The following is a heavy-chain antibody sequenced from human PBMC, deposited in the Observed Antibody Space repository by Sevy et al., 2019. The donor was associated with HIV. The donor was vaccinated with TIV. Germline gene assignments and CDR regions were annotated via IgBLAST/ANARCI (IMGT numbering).Heavy chain of an antibody. V-gene: IGHV3-23*01. CDR3: AKVDSSRYYSVSGFDY. CDR2: ISGSGGST. CDR1: GFTFSSYA. D-gene: IGHD3-22*01. J-gene: IGHJ4*02. Sequence: GGSLRLSCAASGFTFSSYAMSWVRQAPGKGLEWVSAISGSGGSTYYADSVKGRFTISRDNSKNTLYLQMNSLRAEDTAVYYCAKVDSSRYYSVSGFDYRGQGTLVTVSS.